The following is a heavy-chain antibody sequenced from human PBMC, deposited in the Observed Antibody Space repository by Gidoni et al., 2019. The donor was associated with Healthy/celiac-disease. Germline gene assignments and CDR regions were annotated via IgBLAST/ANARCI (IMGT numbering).Heavy chain of an antibody. D-gene: IGHD6-19*01. Sequence: QLQLQESGPGLVKPSETLSLTCTVSGGSIGSRSDYWGWIRQPPGKGLEWIGSIYYSGSTYYNPSLKSRVTISVDTSKNQFSLKLSSVTAADTAVYYCARLGSGWYILVSPYYFDYWGQGTLVTVSS. CDR2: IYYSGST. CDR3: ARLGSGWYILVSPYYFDY. V-gene: IGHV4-39*01. CDR1: GGSIGSRSDY. J-gene: IGHJ4*02.